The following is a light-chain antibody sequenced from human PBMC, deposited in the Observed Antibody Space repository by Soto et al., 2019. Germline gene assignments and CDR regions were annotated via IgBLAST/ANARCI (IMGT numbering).Light chain of an antibody. CDR3: QQYGSSPLT. Sequence: EIVLTQSPGTLSLATGERATLSCRASQSVNSNYLAWYQQKPGQAPRLLIYGASSRATGIPDRFSGSGSATDFTLTISRLEPEDFAVYYCQQYGSSPLTFGGGTKVEIK. CDR2: GAS. V-gene: IGKV3-20*01. J-gene: IGKJ4*01. CDR1: QSVNSNY.